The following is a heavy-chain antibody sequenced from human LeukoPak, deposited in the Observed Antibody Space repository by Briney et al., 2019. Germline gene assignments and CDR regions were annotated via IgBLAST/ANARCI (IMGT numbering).Heavy chain of an antibody. V-gene: IGHV3-33*01. CDR1: GFTFSSYG. D-gene: IGHD6-13*01. CDR3: ARRPRRIAAAAHHYLDY. J-gene: IGHJ4*02. CDR2: IWYDGSNK. Sequence: GRSLRLSCAASGFTFSSYGMHWVRQAPGKGLEWVAVIWYDGSNKYYADSVKGRFTISRDNSKNTLYLQMNSLRAEDTAVYYCARRPRRIAAAAHHYLDYWGQGTLVTGSS.